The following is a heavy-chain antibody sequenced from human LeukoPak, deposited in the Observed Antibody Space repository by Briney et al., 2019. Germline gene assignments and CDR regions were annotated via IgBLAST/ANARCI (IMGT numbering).Heavy chain of an antibody. V-gene: IGHV4-59*01. D-gene: IGHD6-6*01. CDR2: IYYSGST. Sequence: SETLSLTCIVSGGSISSYYWSWIRQPPGKGLEWIGYIYYSGSTNYNLSLKSRVTISVDTNKKQFSLKVNSVTAADTAVYYCARFSEYSRSFDPWGQGALVTVSS. CDR1: GGSISSYY. J-gene: IGHJ5*02. CDR3: ARFSEYSRSFDP.